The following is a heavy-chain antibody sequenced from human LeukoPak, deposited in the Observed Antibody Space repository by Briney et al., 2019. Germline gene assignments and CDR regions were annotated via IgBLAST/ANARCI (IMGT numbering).Heavy chain of an antibody. CDR2: ISYSGGTT. Sequence: GGSLRLSCAASGFTFIRAEMNWVRQAPGKGLEWISHISYSGGTTYYAEAVKGRFTISRDNAQQSVYLQMNSLRVDDTAVYYCARGYSTGWQYLGYFAYWGQGILVTVSS. CDR1: GFTFIRAE. J-gene: IGHJ4*02. CDR3: ARGYSTGWQYLGYFAY. V-gene: IGHV3-48*03. D-gene: IGHD6-19*01.